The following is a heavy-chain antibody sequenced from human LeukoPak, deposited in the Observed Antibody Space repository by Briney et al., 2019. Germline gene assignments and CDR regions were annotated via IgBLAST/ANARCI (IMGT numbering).Heavy chain of an antibody. CDR1: GYTFTSYH. CDR2: INPSGGTT. D-gene: IGHD3-22*01. Sequence: ASVKVSCKASGYTFTSYHMHWVRQAPGQGLEWMGIINPSGGTTNYAQKFQGRVTITRNTSISTAYMELSSLRSEDTAVYYCARGRRGNYDSSGYYYAGYYYYYMDVWGKGTTVTVSS. V-gene: IGHV1-46*01. CDR3: ARGRRGNYDSSGYYYAGYYYYYMDV. J-gene: IGHJ6*03.